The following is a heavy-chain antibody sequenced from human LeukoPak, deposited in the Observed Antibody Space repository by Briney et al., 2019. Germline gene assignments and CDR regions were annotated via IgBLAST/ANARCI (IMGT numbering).Heavy chain of an antibody. CDR3: ARQGPYYYGSGSYYNIRSNWFDP. CDR1: GYSFTSYW. J-gene: IGHJ5*02. CDR2: IYPGDSDP. V-gene: IGHV5-51*01. Sequence: GESLKISCKGSGYSFTSYWIGWVRQMPGKGLEWMGIIYPGDSDPRYNPSFQGQVTISADKSISTAYLQWSSLKASDTAMYYCARQGPYYYGSGSYYNIRSNWFDPWGQGTLVTVSS. D-gene: IGHD3-10*01.